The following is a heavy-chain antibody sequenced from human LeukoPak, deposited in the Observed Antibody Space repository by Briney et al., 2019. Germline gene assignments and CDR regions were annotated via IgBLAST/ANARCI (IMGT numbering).Heavy chain of an antibody. CDR2: IYPGDSET. D-gene: IGHD6-25*01. CDR3: ARRSGRWSDFDY. V-gene: IGHV5-51*01. Sequence: GESLKISCKLPADTFTSSWIAWVRQMPGKGLEWMGIIYPGDSETRYGPSFQGQVTISADRSLTTAYLQWNSLSASDTAIYYCARRSGRWSDFDYWGQGTLVTVSS. J-gene: IGHJ4*02. CDR1: ADTFTSSW.